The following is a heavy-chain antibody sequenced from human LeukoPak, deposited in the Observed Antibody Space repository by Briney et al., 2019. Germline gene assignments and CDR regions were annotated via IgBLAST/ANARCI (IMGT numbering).Heavy chain of an antibody. Sequence: GGSLRLSCAASGFTFSSYWMHWVRQAPGKGLVWVSRINTDGSSTSYADSVKGRFTISRDNAKNTLYLQMNSLRAEDTAVYYCARDAEVAAAGTGPYYYYYMDVWGKGTTVTVSS. CDR3: ARDAEVAAAGTGPYYYYYMDV. CDR1: GFTFSSYW. CDR2: INTDGSST. V-gene: IGHV3-74*01. J-gene: IGHJ6*03. D-gene: IGHD6-13*01.